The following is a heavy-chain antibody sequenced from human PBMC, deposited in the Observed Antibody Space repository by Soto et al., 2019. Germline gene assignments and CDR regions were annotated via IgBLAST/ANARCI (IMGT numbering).Heavy chain of an antibody. V-gene: IGHV3-9*01. Sequence: EVQLVESGGGLVQPGRSLRLSCAASGFTFDDYAMHWVRQAPGKGLEWVSGISWNSGSIGYADSVKGRFTISRDNAKNSLYLQMSSLRAEDTALYYCAKDGGYSGYDYLYGMDVWGQGTTVTVSS. D-gene: IGHD5-12*01. CDR2: ISWNSGSI. CDR1: GFTFDDYA. J-gene: IGHJ6*02. CDR3: AKDGGYSGYDYLYGMDV.